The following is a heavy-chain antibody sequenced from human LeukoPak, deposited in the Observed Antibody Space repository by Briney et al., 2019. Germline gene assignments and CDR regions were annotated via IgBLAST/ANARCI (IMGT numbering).Heavy chain of an antibody. D-gene: IGHD1-26*01. Sequence: SETLSLTCTVSGGSISSGDYYWSWIRQPPGKGLEWIGYIYYSGSTYYNPSLKSRVTISVDTSKNQFSLKLSSVTAADTAVYYCARDSVGATSDYYYGMDVWGQGTTVTVSS. CDR3: ARDSVGATSDYYYGMDV. J-gene: IGHJ6*02. V-gene: IGHV4-30-4*02. CDR2: IYYSGST. CDR1: GGSISSGDYY.